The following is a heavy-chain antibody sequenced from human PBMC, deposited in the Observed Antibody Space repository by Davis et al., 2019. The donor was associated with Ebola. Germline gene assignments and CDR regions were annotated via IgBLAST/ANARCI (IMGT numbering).Heavy chain of an antibody. CDR3: ARHLDCTNGVCYMGRFDP. D-gene: IGHD2-8*01. CDR2: INRSGST. J-gene: IGHJ5*02. CDR1: GGSFSGYY. Sequence: PSETLSLTCAVYGGSFSGYYWSWIRQPPGKGLEWIGEINRSGSTNYNPSLKSRVTISVDTSKNQFSLKLSSVTAADTAVYYCARHLDCTNGVCYMGRFDPWGQGTLVTVSS. V-gene: IGHV4-34*01.